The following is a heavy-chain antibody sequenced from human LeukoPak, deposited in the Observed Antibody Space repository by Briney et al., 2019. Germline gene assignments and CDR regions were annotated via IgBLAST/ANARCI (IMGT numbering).Heavy chain of an antibody. CDR1: GSSISSGGYY. D-gene: IGHD6-6*01. CDR2: IYHSGST. CDR3: ARDRRGQLQAFDI. V-gene: IGHV4-30-2*01. J-gene: IGHJ3*02. Sequence: SQTLSLTCTVSGSSISSGGYYWSWIRQPPGKGLEWIGYIYHSGSTYYNPSLKSRVTILVDRSKNQFSLKLSSVTAADTAVYYCARDRRGQLQAFDIWGQGTMVTVSS.